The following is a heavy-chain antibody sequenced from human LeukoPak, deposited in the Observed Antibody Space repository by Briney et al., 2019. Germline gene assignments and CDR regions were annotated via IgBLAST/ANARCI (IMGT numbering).Heavy chain of an antibody. CDR1: GFTFRSYW. Sequence: PGGSLRLSCAASGFTFRSYWMSWVRQAPGKGLEWVANIKQDGSEKNYVDSVKGRFTISRDNSQNTLYLQMNSLRAEDTAMYYCAIGGFGTYKWAFDIWGQGTMVTVSS. D-gene: IGHD1-1*01. CDR2: IKQDGSEK. J-gene: IGHJ3*02. CDR3: AIGGFGTYKWAFDI. V-gene: IGHV3-7*03.